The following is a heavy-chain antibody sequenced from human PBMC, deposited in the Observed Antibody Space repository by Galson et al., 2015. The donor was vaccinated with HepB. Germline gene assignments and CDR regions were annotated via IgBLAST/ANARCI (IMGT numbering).Heavy chain of an antibody. D-gene: IGHD5-24*01. CDR3: ASGRRDGYRYFDY. Sequence: ETLSLTCTVSGGSISSSNYYWGWIRQPPGKGLEWIGSNFYSGSTYYNPSLKGRVTISVETSKNQLSLRVNSVTAADTAFYYCASGRRDGYRYFDYWGQGTLVTVSS. CDR1: GGSISSSNYY. CDR2: NFYSGST. V-gene: IGHV4-39*01. J-gene: IGHJ4*02.